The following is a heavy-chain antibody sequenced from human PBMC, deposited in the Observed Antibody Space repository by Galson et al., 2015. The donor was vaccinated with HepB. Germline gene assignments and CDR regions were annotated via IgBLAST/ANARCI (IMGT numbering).Heavy chain of an antibody. D-gene: IGHD3-22*01. Sequence: SLRLSCAASGFTFNLYGMHWVRQAPGKGLEWVAGIWYDGSNKYYADSAKGRFTISRDNSKNTLYLQMNSLRAEDTAVYYCARDSIPPRITTMAWGQGTLVTVSS. CDR3: ARDSIPPRITTMA. CDR2: IWYDGSNK. CDR1: GFTFNLYG. V-gene: IGHV3-33*01. J-gene: IGHJ5*02.